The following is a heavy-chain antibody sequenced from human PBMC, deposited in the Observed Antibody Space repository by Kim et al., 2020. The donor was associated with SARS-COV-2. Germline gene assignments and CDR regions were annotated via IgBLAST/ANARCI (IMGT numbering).Heavy chain of an antibody. CDR1: GVSISNYN. CDR3: AKVGRFCGGGSCYDA. J-gene: IGHJ5*01. D-gene: IGHD2-15*01. Sequence: GGSLRLSCTVSGVSISNYNMNWVRQAPGKGLEWLAIISFDGSQTVYTDSVKGRFSISRDNSKNTLYLQMNSLRAADTAVYYCAKVGRFCGGGSCYDAWG. V-gene: IGHV3-30*18. CDR2: ISFDGSQT.